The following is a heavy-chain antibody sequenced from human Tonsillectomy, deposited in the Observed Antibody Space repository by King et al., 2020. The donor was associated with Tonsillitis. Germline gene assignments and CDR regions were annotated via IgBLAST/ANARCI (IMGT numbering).Heavy chain of an antibody. D-gene: IGHD2-2*01. J-gene: IGHJ3*02. Sequence: VQLVESGGGLVPPGGALRLSCAASGFTFSSYWMSWVRQAPEKGLEWVANIKEDGRGQNYVGSVKGRFTVSRDNADNSLYLQMNSLGAEDTAVYYCARDPCSTTSCYWGAFDIWGQGTMVTVSS. CDR3: ARDPCSTTSCYWGAFDI. V-gene: IGHV3-7*01. CDR1: GFTFSSYW. CDR2: IKEDGRGQ.